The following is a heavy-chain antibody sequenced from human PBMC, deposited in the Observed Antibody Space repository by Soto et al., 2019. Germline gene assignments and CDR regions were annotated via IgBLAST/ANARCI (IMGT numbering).Heavy chain of an antibody. D-gene: IGHD3-10*01. CDR3: AKSQSPMVRGVIEAFDY. CDR1: GFTFDDYG. CDR2: INWNSGTT. Sequence: EVQLVESGGGVVRPGGSLRLSCVASGFTFDDYGMSWVRQVPGKGLEWVSGINWNSGTTHYADSVKGRFTISRDNAKNALYLQMNSLRAEDTALYYCAKSQSPMVRGVIEAFDYWGQGTLVTVSS. V-gene: IGHV3-20*04. J-gene: IGHJ4*02.